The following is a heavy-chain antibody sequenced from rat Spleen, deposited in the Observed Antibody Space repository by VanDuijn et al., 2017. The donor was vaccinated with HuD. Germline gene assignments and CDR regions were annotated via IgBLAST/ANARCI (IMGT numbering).Heavy chain of an antibody. D-gene: IGHD5-1*01. CDR3: TRHLTGNSYFDY. CDR1: GFTFSDYA. J-gene: IGHJ2*01. Sequence: EVQLVGSGGGLVQPGNSLKLSCAASGFTFSDYAMAWVRQSPEKGLEWVATISYDGSNTYYRDSVKGRFTISRDNAKSTLYLQMDSLGSEDTATYYCTRHLTGNSYFDYWGQGVMVTVSS. CDR2: ISYDGSNT. V-gene: IGHV5-7*01.